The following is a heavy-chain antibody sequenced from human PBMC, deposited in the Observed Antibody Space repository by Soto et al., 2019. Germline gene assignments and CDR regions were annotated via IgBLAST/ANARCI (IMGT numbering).Heavy chain of an antibody. CDR1: GYTFTSYD. J-gene: IGHJ6*02. Sequence: QVQLVQSGAEVKKPGASVKVSCKASGYTFTSYDINWVRQATGQGLEWMGWMNPNSGNTGYAQKFQGRVTMTRNTSISRAYMELSSRRSEDTAVYYCARGDSSSWYYYYYGMDVWGQGTTVTVSS. CDR3: ARGDSSSWYYYYYGMDV. CDR2: MNPNSGNT. D-gene: IGHD6-13*01. V-gene: IGHV1-8*01.